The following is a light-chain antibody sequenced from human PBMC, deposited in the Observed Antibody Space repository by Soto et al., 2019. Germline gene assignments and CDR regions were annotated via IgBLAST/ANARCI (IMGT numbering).Light chain of an antibody. CDR1: SSDVGGYNF. CDR2: DVS. CDR3: SSYATGSTLV. V-gene: IGLV2-14*03. Sequence: QSALTQPASVSGSPGQSITISCTGTSSDVGGYNFVSWYQHHPGKAPKLIICDVSARPSGVSNRFSGSKSGNTASLTISGLQAEDEADYYCSSYATGSTLVLGTGTKVTVL. J-gene: IGLJ1*01.